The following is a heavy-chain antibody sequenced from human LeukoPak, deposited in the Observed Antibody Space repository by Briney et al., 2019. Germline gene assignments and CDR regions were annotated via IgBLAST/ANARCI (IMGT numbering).Heavy chain of an antibody. Sequence: ASVKVSCKASGYTFTSYGISWVRQAPGQGLEWMGWISAYNGNTNYAQTLQGRVTMTTDTSTSTAYMELRSLRSDDTAVYYCARDTPYYDFWSGYYIHDAFDIWGQGTMVTVSS. J-gene: IGHJ3*02. V-gene: IGHV1-18*01. CDR3: ARDTPYYDFWSGYYIHDAFDI. CDR1: GYTFTSYG. CDR2: ISAYNGNT. D-gene: IGHD3-3*01.